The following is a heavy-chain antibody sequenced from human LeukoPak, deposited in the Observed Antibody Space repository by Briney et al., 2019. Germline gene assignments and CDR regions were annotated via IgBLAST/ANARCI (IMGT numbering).Heavy chain of an antibody. CDR3: ARGCGPGCYPFRDY. V-gene: IGHV3-21*06. Sequence: PGGSLTLSCAPSGLPFRRLAMSGVPPAPGEGREWVSSVYSRRNYITYTHSEKGGLTIPRERAKNSLYSQINQLRPDDQPVLYCARGCGPGCYPFRDYWGGGTRVSVFS. D-gene: IGHD2-21*02. CDR1: GLPFRRLA. J-gene: IGHJ4*02. CDR2: VYSRRNYI.